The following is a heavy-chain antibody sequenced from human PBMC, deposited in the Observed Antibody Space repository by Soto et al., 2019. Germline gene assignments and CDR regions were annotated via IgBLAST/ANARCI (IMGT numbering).Heavy chain of an antibody. V-gene: IGHV4-61*01. CDR1: GGSVSSGSYY. CDR2: IDNSGST. Sequence: SETLSLTCTVSGGSVSSGSYYWSWIRQPPGKGLEWIGYIDNSGSTKYNPSLKSRVTISVDTSKNNFSLKLSSVTAADTAVYYCARDDIVATGFFDYWGQGTLVTVSS. D-gene: IGHD5-12*01. CDR3: ARDDIVATGFFDY. J-gene: IGHJ4*02.